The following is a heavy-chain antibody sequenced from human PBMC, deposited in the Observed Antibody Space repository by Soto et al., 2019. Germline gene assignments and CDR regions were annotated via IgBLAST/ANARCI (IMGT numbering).Heavy chain of an antibody. J-gene: IGHJ3*01. CDR2: ISWNSEVK. Sequence: EMQLVESGGGLVQPGRSLRLSCAASGFTFDDYAMHWVRQVPGKGLEWVSGISWNSEVKLYADTTKGRFTISRDNADNSVYLQIDSLEVEDTAFYYRVKDRRFLEAWGAFDVWGQGTLVTVSS. CDR3: VKDRRFLEAWGAFDV. V-gene: IGHV3-9*01. D-gene: IGHD3-3*01. CDR1: GFTFDDYA.